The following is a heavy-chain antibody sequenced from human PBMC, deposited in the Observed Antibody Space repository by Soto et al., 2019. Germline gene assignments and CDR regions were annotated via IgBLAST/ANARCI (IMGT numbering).Heavy chain of an antibody. CDR2: ISGSGGTT. Sequence: EVQLLESGGSLVQPGGSLRLSCAASGFAFDNYAMIWVRQAPEKGLKWVSGISGSGGTTYYADSVKDRFTISRDNSKNMLFLQMNILRAEETAVYYCAKSKTDRRVTVFGLFIVSDFWGQGSLVTVSS. J-gene: IGHJ4*02. CDR3: AKSKTDRRVTVFGLFIVSDF. D-gene: IGHD3-3*01. CDR1: GFAFDNYA. V-gene: IGHV3-23*01.